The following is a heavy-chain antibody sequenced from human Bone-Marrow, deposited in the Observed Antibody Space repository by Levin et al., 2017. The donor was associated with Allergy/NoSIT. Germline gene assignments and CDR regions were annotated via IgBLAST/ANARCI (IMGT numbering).Heavy chain of an antibody. V-gene: IGHV1-2*02. CDR2: ISPKSGGT. CDR1: GSTFNGYY. J-gene: IGHJ4*02. D-gene: IGHD6-19*01. Sequence: PGGSLRLSCKASGSTFNGYYIHWVRQAPGQGLEWMGWISPKSGGTKYAQRFQGRVTMTRDTPISTVYMELSGLRSDDTAVYFCARDPPHNNSGLCLDFWGQGTLVTVSS. CDR3: ARDPPHNNSGLCLDF.